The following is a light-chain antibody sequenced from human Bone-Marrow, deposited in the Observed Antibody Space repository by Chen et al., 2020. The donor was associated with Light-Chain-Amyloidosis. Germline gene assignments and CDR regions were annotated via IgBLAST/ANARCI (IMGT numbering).Light chain of an antibody. V-gene: IGKV1-13*02. J-gene: IGKJ1*01. Sequence: AIQLTQSPSSLSASVGDRVTITCRASQGISSALAWYQQKPGKAPKLLIYDASSLESGVPSRFSGSGSGTDFTLTISSLQPQDFATYYCQQFNSYLWTFGQGTKVEIK. CDR3: QQFNSYLWT. CDR1: QGISSA. CDR2: DAS.